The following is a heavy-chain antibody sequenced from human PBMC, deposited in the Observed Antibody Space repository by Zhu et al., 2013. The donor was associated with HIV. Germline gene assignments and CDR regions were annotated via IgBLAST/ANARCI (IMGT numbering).Heavy chain of an antibody. V-gene: IGHV1-8*01. D-gene: IGHD2-15*01. CDR3: ARGRGDCSGGSCYHGYYYFYMDV. Sequence: QVQLVQSGAEVKKPGASVRVSCKASGYTFISYDINWVRQAPGQGLEWMGWMNPNSGDTGYAQSFQGRVSMTKDTSIGTAYMELSGLRSEDTAVYYCARGRGDCSGGSCYHGYYYFYMDVVGQGTTVTVSS. J-gene: IGHJ6*03. CDR2: MNPNSGDT. CDR1: GYTFISYD.